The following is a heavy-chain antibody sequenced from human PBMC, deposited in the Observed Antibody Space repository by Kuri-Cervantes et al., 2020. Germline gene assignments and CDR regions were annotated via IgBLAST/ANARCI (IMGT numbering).Heavy chain of an antibody. J-gene: IGHJ4*02. CDR3: ARVYDFWSGYYYFDY. CDR2: IKSKTDGGTT. V-gene: IGHV3-15*01. D-gene: IGHD3-3*01. CDR1: GFTFSNAW. Sequence: GGSLRLSCAASGFTFSNAWMSWVRQAPGKGLEWVGRIKSKTDGGTTDYAAPVKGRFTISRDNAKNSLYLQMNSLRAEDTAVYYCARVYDFWSGYYYFDYWGQGTLVTVSS.